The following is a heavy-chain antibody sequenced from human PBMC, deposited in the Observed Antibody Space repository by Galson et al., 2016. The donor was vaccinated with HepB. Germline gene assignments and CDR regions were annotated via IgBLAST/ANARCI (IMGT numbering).Heavy chain of an antibody. V-gene: IGHV6-1*01. CDR1: GDSVSSKSAA. J-gene: IGHJ4*02. CDR3: ARGHLVVPFSFYFDY. D-gene: IGHD2-15*01. CDR2: TYHTSNWYS. Sequence: CAISGDSVSSKSAAWNWIRHSPSRGLEWLGRTYHTSNWYSDYAVSVTSRITINPDTSKNQFSLQLNSVTPEDTAVYYCARGHLVVPFSFYFDYWGQGSLVTVSS.